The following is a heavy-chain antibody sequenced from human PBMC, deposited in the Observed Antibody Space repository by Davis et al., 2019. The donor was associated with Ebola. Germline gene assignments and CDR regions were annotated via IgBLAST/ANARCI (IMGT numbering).Heavy chain of an antibody. CDR2: INAGNGNT. Sequence: AASVTVSCKASGYTFTTYAIQWVRQAPGQRLEWMGWINAGNGNTRYSQKFQGRVTINRDTSASTAYMELSSLRSEDTAVYYRARSEETAMVHYYYYGMDVWGQGTTVTVSS. J-gene: IGHJ6*02. V-gene: IGHV1-3*01. CDR3: ARSEETAMVHYYYYGMDV. D-gene: IGHD5-18*01. CDR1: GYTFTTYA.